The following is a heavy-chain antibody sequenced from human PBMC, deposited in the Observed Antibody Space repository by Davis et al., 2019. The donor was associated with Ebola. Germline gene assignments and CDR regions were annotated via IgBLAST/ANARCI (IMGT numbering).Heavy chain of an antibody. V-gene: IGHV4-34*01. Sequence: MPGGSLRLSCAVYVGSFRDYYWSWVRPSPGKGLEWIGEINYSGVTNYSPSLKSRVTISADTSKNQFSLKLNSVTAADTAIYYCARGKGGCTSGVCLYYYYGMDVWGQGTAVSVSS. CDR1: VGSFRDYY. CDR2: INYSGVT. J-gene: IGHJ6*02. D-gene: IGHD2-8*01. CDR3: ARGKGGCTSGVCLYYYYGMDV.